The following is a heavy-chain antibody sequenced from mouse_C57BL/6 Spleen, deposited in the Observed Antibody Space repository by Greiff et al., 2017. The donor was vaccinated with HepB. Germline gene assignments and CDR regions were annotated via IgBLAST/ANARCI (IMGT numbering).Heavy chain of an antibody. J-gene: IGHJ1*03. CDR1: GFTFSDYG. V-gene: IGHV5-15*01. CDR2: ISNLAYSI. D-gene: IGHD1-1*01. CDR3: ARQGYGSRYWYFDV. Sequence: EVQRVVSGGGLVQPGGTLKLTCAASGFTFSDYGMAWVRQAPRKGPEWVAFISNLAYSIYYADTVTGRFTISRENAMNTLDLQLSRLRSEDTAMSYCARQGYGSRYWYFDVWGTGTTVTVSS.